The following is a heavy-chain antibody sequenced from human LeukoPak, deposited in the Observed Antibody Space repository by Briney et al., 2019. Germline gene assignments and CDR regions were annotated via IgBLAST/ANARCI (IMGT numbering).Heavy chain of an antibody. CDR1: GGSFSGYY. V-gene: IGHV4-34*01. J-gene: IGHJ6*02. CDR2: INHSGST. Sequence: SETLSLTCAVYGGSFSGYYWSWIRQPPGKGLEWIGEINHSGSTKYNPSLKSRVTISVDASKNQFSLKLSSVTAADTAVYYCSRGDYMTMVRGAPRYYYGMDVWGQGTTVTVSS. CDR3: SRGDYMTMVRGAPRYYYGMDV. D-gene: IGHD3-10*01.